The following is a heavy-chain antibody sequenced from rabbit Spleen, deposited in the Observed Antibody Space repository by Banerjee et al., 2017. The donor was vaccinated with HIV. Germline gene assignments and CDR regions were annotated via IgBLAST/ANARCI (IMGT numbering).Heavy chain of an antibody. J-gene: IGHJ6*01. CDR3: ARDTGSSFSSYGMDL. Sequence: QQLVESGGGLVKPGASLTLTCKASGFSFSSGYDMCWVRQAPGKGLEWISCIAGSSSGFTYSATWAKGRFTISKTSSTTVTLQMTSLTAADTATYFCARDTGSSFSSYGMDLWGPGTLVTVS. CDR1: GFSFSSGYD. CDR2: IAGSSSGFT. V-gene: IGHV1S40*01. D-gene: IGHD8-1*01.